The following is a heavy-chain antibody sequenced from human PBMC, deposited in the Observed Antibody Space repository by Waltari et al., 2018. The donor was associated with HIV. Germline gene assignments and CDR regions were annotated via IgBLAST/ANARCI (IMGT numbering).Heavy chain of an antibody. V-gene: IGHV3-15*01. J-gene: IGHJ4*02. CDR2: IKTKGDGGAT. CDR3: TSEEDYGSGSHFDY. D-gene: IGHD3-10*01. Sequence: EVQLVESGGDLLKPGGCLRLSCAAAGFTLNSGWMSWVRQAPGRGLEWVGRIKTKGDGGATDYAAAVKGRFTISRDDSKNTVYLQMNSLKIEDTAVYYCTSEEDYGSGSHFDYWGQGTLVTVSS. CDR1: GFTLNSGW.